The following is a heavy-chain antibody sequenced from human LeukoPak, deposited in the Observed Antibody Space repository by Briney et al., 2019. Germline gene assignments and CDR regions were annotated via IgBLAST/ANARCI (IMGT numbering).Heavy chain of an antibody. V-gene: IGHV1-18*01. CDR2: ISAYNGNT. D-gene: IGHD2-2*02. CDR3: ARPGADCGSAGCYTYPYYGLDV. CDR1: GYSFSGHG. J-gene: IGHJ6*02. Sequence: ASVKVSCKASGYSFSGHGITWVRQAPGQGLEWMGWISAYNGNTKYAQNLQGRVTMTTDISTSTAYMELRSLRSDDTAVYYCARPGADCGSAGCYTYPYYGLDVWGQGTTVTVSS.